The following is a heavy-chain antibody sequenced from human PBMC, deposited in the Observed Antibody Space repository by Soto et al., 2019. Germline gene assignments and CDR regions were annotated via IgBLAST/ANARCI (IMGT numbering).Heavy chain of an antibody. V-gene: IGHV3-30*03. CDR2: ISYDGSNK. J-gene: IGHJ4*02. Sequence: GESLKISCAASGFTFSSYGMQWVRQAPGKGLEWVAVISYDGSNKYYADSVKDRFTISRDNSKSTLYLQMNSLRADDTAVYYCVAGQYFFDYCGQGTLVTVSS. CDR3: VAGQYFFDY. CDR1: GFTFSSYG. D-gene: IGHD6-19*01.